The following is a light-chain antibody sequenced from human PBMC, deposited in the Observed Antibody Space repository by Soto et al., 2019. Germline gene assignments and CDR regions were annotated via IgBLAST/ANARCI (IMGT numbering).Light chain of an antibody. CDR3: QQYLKIPPT. V-gene: IGKV4-1*01. Sequence: DIVMTQSPESLAVSLGERATINCKSSQIVIYSLNNMNYLAWYRQKPGQPPQLPIYWASTRESGVPDRFSGSGSGTDFTLTITGLQPEDVAVYYCQQYLKIPPTFGGGTTGDIK. J-gene: IGKJ4*01. CDR1: QIVIYSLNNMNY. CDR2: WAS.